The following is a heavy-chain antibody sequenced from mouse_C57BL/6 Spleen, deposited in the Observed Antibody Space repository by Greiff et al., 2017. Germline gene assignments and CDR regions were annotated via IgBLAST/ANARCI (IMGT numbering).Heavy chain of an antibody. V-gene: IGHV5-16*01. Sequence: EVQRVESEGGLVQPGSSMKLSCTASGFTFSDYYMAWVRQVPEKGLEWVANINYDGSSTYYLDSLKSRFIISRDNAKNILYLQMSSLKSEDTATYYCAREGYYYRGWYFDVWGTGTTVTVSS. CDR2: INYDGSST. CDR3: AREGYYYRGWYFDV. J-gene: IGHJ1*03. D-gene: IGHD2-14*01. CDR1: GFTFSDYY.